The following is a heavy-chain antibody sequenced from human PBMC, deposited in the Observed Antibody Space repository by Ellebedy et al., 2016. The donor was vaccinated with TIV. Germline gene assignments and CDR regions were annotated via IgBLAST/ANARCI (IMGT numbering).Heavy chain of an antibody. D-gene: IGHD5-24*01. CDR3: ARGRRDGFNFGWYFDL. CDR1: GFAFSSST. V-gene: IGHV3-21*04. CDR2: ISGSSNYI. J-gene: IGHJ2*01. Sequence: GESLKISCAASGFAFSSSTMNWVRQAPGKGLEWVSSISGSSNYIYQADSVKGRFIISRDNAQNSLFLQMNSLRAEDTAVYHCARGRRDGFNFGWYFDLWGRGTLVTVSS.